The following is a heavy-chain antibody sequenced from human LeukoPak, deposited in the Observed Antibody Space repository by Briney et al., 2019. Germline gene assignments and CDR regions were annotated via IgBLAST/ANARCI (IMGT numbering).Heavy chain of an antibody. Sequence: GGSLRLSCAASGFTFSSYDMHWVRQAPGKGLEWVAVISYDGRNKYYPGSVKGRFTISRDNSKNTLYLQMNSLRAEDTAVYYCAKDYDDAFDMWGQGTMVTVSS. V-gene: IGHV3-30*18. CDR1: GFTFSSYD. D-gene: IGHD5-12*01. CDR3: AKDYDDAFDM. J-gene: IGHJ3*02. CDR2: ISYDGRNK.